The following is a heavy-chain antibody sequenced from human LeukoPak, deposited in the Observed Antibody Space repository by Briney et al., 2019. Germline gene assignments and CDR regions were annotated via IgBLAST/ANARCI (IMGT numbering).Heavy chain of an antibody. Sequence: GGSLRLSCAASGFTFSSYAMHWVRQAPGKGLEWVAVISYDGSNKYYADSVKGRFTISRDNSKNTLYLQMNSLRAEDTAVYYCAKDSATYGTYYYRYVWGKGTTVTISS. CDR3: AKDSATYGTYYYRYV. V-gene: IGHV3-30*04. D-gene: IGHD5-12*01. CDR2: ISYDGSNK. CDR1: GFTFSSYA. J-gene: IGHJ6*03.